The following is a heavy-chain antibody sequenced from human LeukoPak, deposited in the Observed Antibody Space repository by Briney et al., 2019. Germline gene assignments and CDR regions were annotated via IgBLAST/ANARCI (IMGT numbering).Heavy chain of an antibody. CDR2: IRSKPNNYAT. V-gene: IGHV3-73*01. Sequence: GGSLRLSCAASGLTFSGSAMHWVRQASGKGLEWIGRIRSKPNNYATAYAASVKGRFTISRDDSKNTAYLQMNSLKTEDTAVYYSWWFDPWGQGTLVTVSS. J-gene: IGHJ5*02. CDR3: WWFDP. CDR1: GLTFSGSA.